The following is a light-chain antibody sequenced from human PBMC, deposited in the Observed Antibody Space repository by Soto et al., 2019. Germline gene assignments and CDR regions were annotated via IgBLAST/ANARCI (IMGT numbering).Light chain of an antibody. Sequence: EILFTQSPGTPSLSPGERAPLPRKASQSVSSSYLAWYQQKPGQAPRLLIYGASSRATGIPDRFSGSGSGTDFTLAISRLEPEDFAVYYCQQYGSSPRTFGQGTKVDIK. CDR2: GAS. V-gene: IGKV3-20*01. J-gene: IGKJ1*01. CDR3: QQYGSSPRT. CDR1: QSVSSSY.